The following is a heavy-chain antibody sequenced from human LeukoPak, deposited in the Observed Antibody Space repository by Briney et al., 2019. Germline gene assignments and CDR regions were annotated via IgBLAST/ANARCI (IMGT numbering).Heavy chain of an antibody. CDR3: ARAAAARPLLYYFDY. CDR1: SGSFSGYY. D-gene: IGHD6-6*01. Sequence: SETLSLTCAVYSGSFSGYYWSWIRQPPGKGLEWIGEIHHSGSTNYNPSLKSRVTISVDTSKNQFSLKLSSVTAADTAVYYCARAAAARPLLYYFDYWGQGTLVTVSS. CDR2: IHHSGST. V-gene: IGHV4-34*01. J-gene: IGHJ4*02.